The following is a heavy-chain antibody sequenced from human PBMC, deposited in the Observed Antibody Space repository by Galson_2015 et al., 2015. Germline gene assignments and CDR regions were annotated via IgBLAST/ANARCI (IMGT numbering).Heavy chain of an antibody. Sequence: TLSLTCAVSGGSISSSNWWSWVRQPPGKGLEWIGEIYHSGSTNYNPSLKSRVTISVDTSKNQFSLKLSSVTAADTAVYYCARHVPPGYYFDYWGQGTLVTVSS. CDR3: ARHVPPGYYFDY. CDR1: GGSISSSNW. V-gene: IGHV4-4*02. CDR2: IYHSGST. J-gene: IGHJ4*02.